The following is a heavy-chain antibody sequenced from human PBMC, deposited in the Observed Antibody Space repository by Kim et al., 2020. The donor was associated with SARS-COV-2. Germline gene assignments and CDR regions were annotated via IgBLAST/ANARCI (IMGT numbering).Heavy chain of an antibody. D-gene: IGHD2-15*01. Sequence: GGSLRLSCAASGFTFSSYGMHWVRQAPGKGLEWVAVIWYDGSNKYYADSVKGRFTISRDNSKNTLYLQMNSLRAEDTAVYYCARAILPKLAPPTYCSGGSCHTPSYGMDVWGQGTTVTVSS. CDR3: ARAILPKLAPPTYCSGGSCHTPSYGMDV. CDR2: IWYDGSNK. V-gene: IGHV3-33*01. CDR1: GFTFSSYG. J-gene: IGHJ6*02.